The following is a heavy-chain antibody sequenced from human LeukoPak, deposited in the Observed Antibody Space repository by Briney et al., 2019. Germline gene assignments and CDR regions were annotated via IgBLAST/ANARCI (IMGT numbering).Heavy chain of an antibody. Sequence: SETLSLTCTVSGGSITSYYWSWIRQPPGKGLEWIGYIYYSGSTNYNPSLKSRVTMSVDTSNNQFSLKLGSVTAADTAVYYCARQVYYYGSGSYYYFFDYWGQGTLVTVSS. CDR1: GGSITSYY. J-gene: IGHJ4*02. CDR3: ARQVYYYGSGSYYYFFDY. CDR2: IYYSGST. D-gene: IGHD3-10*01. V-gene: IGHV4-59*08.